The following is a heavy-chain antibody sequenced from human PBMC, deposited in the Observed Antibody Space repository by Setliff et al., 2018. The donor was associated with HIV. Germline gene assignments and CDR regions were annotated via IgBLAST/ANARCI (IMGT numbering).Heavy chain of an antibody. J-gene: IGHJ6*02. CDR2: IFTGGST. V-gene: IGHV4-61*02. CDR1: GGSINSGSYF. CDR3: ARENGRTNYYYYYGMDV. Sequence: SETLSLTCTVSGGSINSGSYFWSWIRQPAGKGLEWIGRIFTGGSTNYNPSLKSRVTISLDTSRSQFSLKLSSVTAADTAVYYCARENGRTNYYYYYGMDVWGQGTTVTVSS.